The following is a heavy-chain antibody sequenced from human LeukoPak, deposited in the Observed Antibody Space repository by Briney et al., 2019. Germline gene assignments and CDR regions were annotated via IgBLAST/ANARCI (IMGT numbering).Heavy chain of an antibody. CDR3: ARDSVVVPAATTGDY. V-gene: IGHV1-18*01. CDR1: GGTFSSYG. Sequence: GSSVKVSCXASGGTFSSYGISWVRQAPGQGLEWMGWISAYNGNTNYAQKLQGRVTMTTDTSTSTAYMELRSLRSDDTAVYYCARDSVVVPAATTGDYWGQGTLVTVSS. J-gene: IGHJ4*02. D-gene: IGHD2-2*01. CDR2: ISAYNGNT.